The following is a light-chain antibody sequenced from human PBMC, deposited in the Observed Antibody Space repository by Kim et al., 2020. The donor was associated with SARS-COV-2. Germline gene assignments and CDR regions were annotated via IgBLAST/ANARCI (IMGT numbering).Light chain of an antibody. Sequence: QSVVTQPPSASGSPGQSVTISCTGTSSDVGGYNYVSWYQQHPGKAPKLMIYEVNKRPSGVPDRFSGSKSGNTASLTVSGLQAEDDGDYSCSSYAGSNNCNWVFGGGTQLTVL. CDR1: SSDVGGYNY. V-gene: IGLV2-8*01. CDR3: SSYAGSNNCNWV. J-gene: IGLJ3*02. CDR2: EVN.